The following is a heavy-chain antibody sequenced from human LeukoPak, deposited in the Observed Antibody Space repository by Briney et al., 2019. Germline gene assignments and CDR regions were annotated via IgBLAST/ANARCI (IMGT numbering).Heavy chain of an antibody. CDR3: ARENPSGYYNRPNGF. CDR2: IYYSGSI. D-gene: IGHD3-22*01. J-gene: IGHJ4*02. Sequence: SETLSLTCTVSGASISSYYWSWIRQPPGKGLEWIGDIYYSGSIKYNPSLKSRVTMSVDTSKNQFSLKLSSVTAADTAIYYCARENPSGYYNRPNGFWGQGTLVTVSS. CDR1: GASISSYY. V-gene: IGHV4-59*01.